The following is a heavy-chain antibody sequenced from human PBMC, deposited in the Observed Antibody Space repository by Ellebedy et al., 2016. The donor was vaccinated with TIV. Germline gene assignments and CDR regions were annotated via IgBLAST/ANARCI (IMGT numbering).Heavy chain of an antibody. CDR1: GGSITGDS. CDR3: ARAVDVYSSLSD. Sequence: MPSETLSLTCNVSGGSITGDSWTWVRQPPGKGLEWIGYSSYSGSTTYNPSLKSRFIISVDTSKSQFSLRLSYVTTADTAVYFCARAVDVYSSLSDWGQGILVAVSS. CDR2: SSYSGST. V-gene: IGHV4-59*01. D-gene: IGHD6-19*01. J-gene: IGHJ4*02.